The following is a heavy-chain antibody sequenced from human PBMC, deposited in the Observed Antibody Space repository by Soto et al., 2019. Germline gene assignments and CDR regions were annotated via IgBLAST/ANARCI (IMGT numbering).Heavy chain of an antibody. D-gene: IGHD3-22*01. V-gene: IGHV1-69*12. CDR2: IIPIMGTA. CDR3: ARDYYDSSGQPPGGYYYYYGMDV. J-gene: IGHJ6*02. CDR1: GGTFSSYA. Sequence: QVQLVQSGAEVKKPGSSVKVSCKASGGTFSSYAISWVRQAPGQGLAWMGGIIPIMGTANYAQKFQGRVTITADESTSTAYMELSSLRSEDTAVYYCARDYYDSSGQPPGGYYYYYGMDVWGQGTTVTVSS.